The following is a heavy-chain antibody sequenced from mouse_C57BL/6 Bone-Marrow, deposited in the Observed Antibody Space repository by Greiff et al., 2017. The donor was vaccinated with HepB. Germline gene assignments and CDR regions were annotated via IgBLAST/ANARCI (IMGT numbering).Heavy chain of an antibody. CDR2: ISHGGSKT. CDR3: ARDGDYNSYAYCFDY. D-gene: IGHD2-12*01. V-gene: IGHV5-4*01. J-gene: IGHJ2*01. CDR1: GFTFSSYG. Sequence: EVQLQESGGGLVKPGGSLKLSCAASGFTFSSYGMSWVRQTPGKGLEWVANISHGGSKTYYTDNVKGRFTISRDNAKTTLYMQMSNLKSEDTAMYYCARDGDYNSYAYCFDYWGQGTTLTVSS.